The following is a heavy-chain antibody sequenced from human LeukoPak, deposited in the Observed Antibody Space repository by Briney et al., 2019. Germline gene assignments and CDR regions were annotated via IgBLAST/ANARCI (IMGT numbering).Heavy chain of an antibody. Sequence: PGGSLRLSCTASGFTFSSYAMNWVRQAPGKGLEWVSTISGSGGTTYYADSVKGRFTISRDNSMNTLFLQMSSLRAEDTAIYYCARDLDLAVTGTNFDYWGQGTLVTASS. CDR2: ISGSGGTT. CDR1: GFTFSSYA. J-gene: IGHJ4*02. CDR3: ARDLDLAVTGTNFDY. D-gene: IGHD6-19*01. V-gene: IGHV3-23*01.